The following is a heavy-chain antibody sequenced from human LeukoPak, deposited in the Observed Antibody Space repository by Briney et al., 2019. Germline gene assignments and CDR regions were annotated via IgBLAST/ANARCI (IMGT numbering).Heavy chain of an antibody. Sequence: SETLSLTCTVSGGSISSTTYYWGWIRQPPGQGLEWIGAIYYNGNSYYNPSLKSRITISIDTSKNQFSLKLNSMTAADTAVYYCARGIAAGLNDAFDIWGQGTMVTVSS. CDR1: GGSISSTTYY. CDR2: IYYNGNS. V-gene: IGHV4-39*07. J-gene: IGHJ3*02. CDR3: ARGIAAGLNDAFDI. D-gene: IGHD1-14*01.